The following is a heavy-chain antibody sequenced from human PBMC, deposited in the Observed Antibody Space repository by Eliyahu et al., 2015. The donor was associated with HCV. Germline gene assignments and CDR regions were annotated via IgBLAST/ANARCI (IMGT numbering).Heavy chain of an antibody. Sequence: GLEWVSYISSSSSTIYYADSVKGRFTISRDNAKNSLYLQMNSLRDEDTAVYYCARASLIPGFDWLSPLGYWGQGTLVTVSS. V-gene: IGHV3-48*02. D-gene: IGHD3-9*01. CDR3: ARASLIPGFDWLSPLGY. CDR2: ISSSSSTI. J-gene: IGHJ4*02.